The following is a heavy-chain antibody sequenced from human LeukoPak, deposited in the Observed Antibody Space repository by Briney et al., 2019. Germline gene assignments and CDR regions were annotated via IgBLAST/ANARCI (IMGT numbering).Heavy chain of an antibody. Sequence: GGSLRLSCAASGFTVSSNYMSWVRQAPGKGLEWVSVIYSGGSTYYADSVKGRFTISRDNSKNTLYLQMNSLRAEDTAVYYCAVGRATDYYFDYWGQGTLVTVSS. J-gene: IGHJ4*02. D-gene: IGHD1-14*01. CDR3: AVGRATDYYFDY. CDR2: IYSGGST. V-gene: IGHV3-53*01. CDR1: GFTVSSNY.